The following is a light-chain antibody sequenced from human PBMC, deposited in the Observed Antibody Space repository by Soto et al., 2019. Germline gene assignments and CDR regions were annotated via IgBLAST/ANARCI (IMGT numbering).Light chain of an antibody. V-gene: IGKV3-20*01. Sequence: ENVLTQSPGTLSLSPGERATLSCRASQDVDSGYLGWYQQKPGQAPRPLIYAASTRATGIPDRFSGSGSGTDFTFNISRLEPEDSAVYFCHHYGTSPQPVGQGTKVDIK. CDR1: QDVDSGY. J-gene: IGKJ1*01. CDR3: HHYGTSPQP. CDR2: AAS.